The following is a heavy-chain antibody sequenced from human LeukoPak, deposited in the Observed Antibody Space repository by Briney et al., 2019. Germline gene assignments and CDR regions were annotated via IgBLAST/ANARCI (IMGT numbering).Heavy chain of an antibody. J-gene: IGHJ5*02. V-gene: IGHV4-61*10. CDR2: IYSRGST. D-gene: IGHD1-26*01. CDR3: ARYRNSGSWTGYWFDT. CDR1: GGSISSGSYY. Sequence: SETLSLTCTVSGGSISSGSYYWSWIRQPAGKGLEWLGRIYSRGSTNYNTSLKSRVTISVDTSKNQFSLGLNSVTAADTAVYYCARYRNSGSWTGYWFDTWGQGILVTVSS.